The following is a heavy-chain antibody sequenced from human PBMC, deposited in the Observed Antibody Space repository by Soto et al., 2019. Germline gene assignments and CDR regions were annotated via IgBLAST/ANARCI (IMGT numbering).Heavy chain of an antibody. CDR2: IYPGDSDT. Sequence: PGVSLRVCCKGFGDSFTNYWIGWVLQMPGKGLEWMGIIYPGDSDTRYSPSFQGQVTISADKSISTAYLQWSSLKASDTAMYYCARRAAAGTSDYWGQGTLVTVSS. J-gene: IGHJ4*02. D-gene: IGHD6-13*01. CDR1: GDSFTNYW. CDR3: ARRAAAGTSDY. V-gene: IGHV5-51*01.